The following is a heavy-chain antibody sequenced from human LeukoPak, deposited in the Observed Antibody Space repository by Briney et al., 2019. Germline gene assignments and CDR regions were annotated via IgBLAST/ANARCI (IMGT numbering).Heavy chain of an antibody. CDR3: ARDRYGDGFVHFDY. V-gene: IGHV1-2*02. CDR2: ITPSGGT. Sequence: ASVKVSCKASGYTFTAYRMHWVRPAPGQGLEWMGWITPSGGTNYPQKFQGRVAITRDTSITTAYMDLSRLTSDDPAVYYCARDRYGDGFVHFDYWGQGALVTVSS. CDR1: GYTFTAYR. D-gene: IGHD5-24*01. J-gene: IGHJ4*02.